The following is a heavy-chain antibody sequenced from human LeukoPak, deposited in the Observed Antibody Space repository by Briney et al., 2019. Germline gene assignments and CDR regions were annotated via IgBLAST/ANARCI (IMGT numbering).Heavy chain of an antibody. CDR1: GGSIRSSYYY. CDR2: IYDSGST. CDR3: ARPRGSGSYFDY. V-gene: IGHV4-39*01. J-gene: IGHJ4*02. D-gene: IGHD1-26*01. Sequence: SETLSLTCTVSGGSIRSSYYYWGWIRQPPGKGLEWIGSIYDSGSTYYNPSLKSRVTISVDTSKYQFSLKLSSVTAADTAVYYCARPRGSGSYFDYWGQGTLVTVSS.